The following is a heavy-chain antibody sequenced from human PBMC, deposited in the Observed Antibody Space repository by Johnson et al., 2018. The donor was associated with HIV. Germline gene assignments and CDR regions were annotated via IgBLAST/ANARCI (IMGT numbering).Heavy chain of an antibody. J-gene: IGHJ3*02. Sequence: QVQLVESGGGLVKPGGSLRLSCVASGFTFSDYYMTWIRQAPGKGLEWVSYISGSGGTIYSADSVQGRFPISRDNARNSLYLQMNSLRVEDTAVYYCARALRVVVVAATFDAFDIWGQGTMVTVSS. CDR1: GFTFSDYY. V-gene: IGHV3-11*04. D-gene: IGHD2-15*01. CDR2: ISGSGGTI. CDR3: ARALRVVVVAATFDAFDI.